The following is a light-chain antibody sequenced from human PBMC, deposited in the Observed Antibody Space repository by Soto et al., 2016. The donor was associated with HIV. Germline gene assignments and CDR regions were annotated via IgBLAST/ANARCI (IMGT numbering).Light chain of an antibody. CDR3: QSSDSSGGYVT. Sequence: SYELTQSSSVSVSPGQTARITCSGDALPRQYAYWYQQKPGQAPILMIYKNRERPSGIPERFSGSSSGTTVTLTISGVQAEDEADYYCQSSDSSGGYVTFGGPTKLTVL. V-gene: IGLV3-25*03. CDR2: KNR. J-gene: IGLJ2*01. CDR1: ALPRQY.